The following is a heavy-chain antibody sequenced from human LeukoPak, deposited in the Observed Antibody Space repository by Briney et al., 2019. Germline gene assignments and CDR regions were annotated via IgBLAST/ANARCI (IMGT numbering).Heavy chain of an antibody. Sequence: PSETLSLTCTVSGGSISIYYWTWIRQPPGKGLEWIGYIYYSGSTNYNPSLKSRVTISVDTSNNHLSLKLTSVTAADTAVYYCAASIWFGIYPDYWGQGTLVTVSS. CDR3: AASIWFGIYPDY. J-gene: IGHJ4*02. CDR1: GGSISIYY. CDR2: IYYSGST. V-gene: IGHV4-59*12. D-gene: IGHD3-10*01.